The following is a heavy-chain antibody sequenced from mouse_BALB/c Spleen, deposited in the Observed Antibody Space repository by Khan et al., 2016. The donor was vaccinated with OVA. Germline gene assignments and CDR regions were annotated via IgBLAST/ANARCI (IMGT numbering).Heavy chain of an antibody. Sequence: VQLKESGAELVRPGALVKLSCKASGFNIKDYYIHWVKQRPEQGLEWIGWIDPENGETVYDPKFQGKATITSDTSSNTAYLQLSSLTSNDTAVYYCARSGYFAWFAYWGQGTLVTVSA. V-gene: IGHV14-1*02. CDR2: IDPENGET. CDR1: GFNIKDYY. CDR3: ARSGYFAWFAY. J-gene: IGHJ3*01.